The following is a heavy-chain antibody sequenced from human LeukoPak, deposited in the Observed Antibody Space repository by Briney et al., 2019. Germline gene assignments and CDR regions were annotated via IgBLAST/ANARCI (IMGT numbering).Heavy chain of an antibody. CDR2: ISGSGGST. Sequence: PGGSLRLSCAASGFTFSNYWMHWVRQAPGKGLEWVSAISGSGGSTYYADSVKGRFTISRDNSKNTLYLQMNSLRAEDTAVYYCAKTRALGVAGYSSSWLSDCWGQGTLVTVSS. V-gene: IGHV3-23*01. CDR3: AKTRALGVAGYSSSWLSDC. CDR1: GFTFSNYW. D-gene: IGHD6-13*01. J-gene: IGHJ4*02.